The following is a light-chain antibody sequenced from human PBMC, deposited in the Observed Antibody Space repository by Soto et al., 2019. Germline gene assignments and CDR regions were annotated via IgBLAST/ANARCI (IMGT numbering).Light chain of an antibody. Sequence: QSVLTQPPSVSGAPGQRVTISCTGSSSNIGAGYDVHWYQQLPGTAPKLLIYGNSNRPSGVPDRFPGSKSGTSASLAITGLRAEDEADYYCQSYDRSLSGWVFGGGTKLTVL. CDR3: QSYDRSLSGWV. V-gene: IGLV1-40*01. CDR1: SSNIGAGYD. CDR2: GNS. J-gene: IGLJ3*02.